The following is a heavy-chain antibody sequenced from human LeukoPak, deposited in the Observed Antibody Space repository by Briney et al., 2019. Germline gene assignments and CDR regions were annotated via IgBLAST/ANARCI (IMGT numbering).Heavy chain of an antibody. Sequence: SETLSLTCTVSGGSISSGDYYWSWIRQPPGKGLEWIGYIYYSGSTYYNPSLKSRVTISVDTSKNQFSLKLSSVTAADTAVYYCARGRNYDFWSGYYGGYYFDYWGQGTLVTVSS. J-gene: IGHJ4*02. CDR3: ARGRNYDFWSGYYGGYYFDY. V-gene: IGHV4-30-4*08. CDR1: GGSISSGDYY. D-gene: IGHD3-3*01. CDR2: IYYSGST.